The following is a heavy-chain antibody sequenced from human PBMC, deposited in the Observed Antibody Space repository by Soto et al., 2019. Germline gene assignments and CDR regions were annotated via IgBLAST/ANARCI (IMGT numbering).Heavy chain of an antibody. CDR3: ARDFYDFWSGYEVDYFDY. Sequence: ASVKVSCKASGYTFTSYGISWVRQAPGQGLEWMGWISAYNGNTNYAQKLQGRVTMTTDTSTSTAYMERRSLRSDDTAVYYCARDFYDFWSGYEVDYFDYWGQGTLVTVSS. CDR1: GYTFTSYG. CDR2: ISAYNGNT. J-gene: IGHJ4*02. D-gene: IGHD3-3*01. V-gene: IGHV1-18*01.